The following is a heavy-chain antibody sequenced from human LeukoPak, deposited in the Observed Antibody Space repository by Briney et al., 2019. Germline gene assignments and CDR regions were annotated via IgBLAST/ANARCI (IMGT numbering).Heavy chain of an antibody. CDR1: GGSISSSSYY. Sequence: PSETLSLTCTVSGGSISSSSYYWGWIRQPPGKGLEWIGSIYYSRSTYYNPSLKSRVTISVDTSKNQFSLKLSSVTAADTAVYYCARDLRYYFDYWGQGTLVTVSS. J-gene: IGHJ4*02. CDR2: IYYSRST. CDR3: ARDLRYYFDY. V-gene: IGHV4-39*07.